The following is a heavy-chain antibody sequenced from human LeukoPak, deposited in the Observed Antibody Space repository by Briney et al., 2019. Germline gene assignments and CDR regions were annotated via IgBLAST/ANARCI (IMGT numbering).Heavy chain of an antibody. D-gene: IGHD3-22*01. Sequence: GGSLRLSCAASGFTFSNYGMHWVRQAPGKGLEWVAVISYDGSNKYYADSVKGRFTISRDNSKNTLYLQMNSLRAEDTAVYYCARGGYYDSSGYYKYYFDYWGQGTLVTVSS. V-gene: IGHV3-30*03. CDR2: ISYDGSNK. CDR3: ARGGYYDSSGYYKYYFDY. J-gene: IGHJ4*02. CDR1: GFTFSNYG.